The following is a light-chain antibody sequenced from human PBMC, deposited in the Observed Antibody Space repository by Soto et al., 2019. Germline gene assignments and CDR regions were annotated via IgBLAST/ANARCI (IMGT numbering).Light chain of an antibody. CDR3: QHGYSTPLT. CDR1: QSISTY. Sequence: DIQMTQPPSSLSASVGDRVTITCRASQSISTYLHWYQQKPGKAPNLLIYAASTLQSGVPSRFSGSGSGTDFTLTISSLQPEDFATYFCQHGYSTPLTFGGGTKVDI. V-gene: IGKV1-39*01. CDR2: AAS. J-gene: IGKJ4*01.